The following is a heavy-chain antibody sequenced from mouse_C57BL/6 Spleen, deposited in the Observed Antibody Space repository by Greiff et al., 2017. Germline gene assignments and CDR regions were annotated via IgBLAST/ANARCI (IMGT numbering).Heavy chain of an antibody. J-gene: IGHJ4*01. CDR3: ARRGYAYDGGYAMDY. CDR2: IYPRSGNT. V-gene: IGHV1-81*01. CDR1: GYTFTSYG. D-gene: IGHD2-2*01. Sequence: VQLQQSGAELARPGASVKLSCKASGYTFTSYGISWVKQRTGQGLEWIGEIYPRSGNTYYNEKFKGKATLTAGKSSSTAYMELRSLTSEDSAVYFCARRGYAYDGGYAMDYWGQGTSVTVSS.